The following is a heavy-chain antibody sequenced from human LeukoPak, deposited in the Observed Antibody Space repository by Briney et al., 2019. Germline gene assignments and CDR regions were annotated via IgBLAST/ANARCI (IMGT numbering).Heavy chain of an antibody. CDR3: ARGPTVLLWFGETSFDY. J-gene: IGHJ4*02. CDR2: IKQDGTEK. V-gene: IGHV3-7*01. D-gene: IGHD3-10*01. Sequence: GGSLRLSCVVSGFTFSSYWMSWVRQAPGKGLEWVANIKQDGTEKYYVDSVKGRFTISRDNAKNSLYLQMNSLRAEDTAVYYCARGPTVLLWFGETSFDYWGQGTLVTVSS. CDR1: GFTFSSYW.